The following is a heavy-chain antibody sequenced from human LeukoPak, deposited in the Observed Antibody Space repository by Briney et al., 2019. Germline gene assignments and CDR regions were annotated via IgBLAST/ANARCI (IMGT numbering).Heavy chain of an antibody. J-gene: IGHJ5*02. V-gene: IGHV3-48*01. D-gene: IGHD3-3*01. CDR3: ARGPNYDLPFDP. CDR1: GFTFSSYS. Sequence: GGSLRLSCAASGFTFSSYSMNWVRQAPGKGLEWVSYISSSSSSTIYYADSVKGRFTISRDNAKNSLYLQMNSLRAEDTAVYYCARGPNYDLPFDPWGQGTLVTVSS. CDR2: ISSSSSSTI.